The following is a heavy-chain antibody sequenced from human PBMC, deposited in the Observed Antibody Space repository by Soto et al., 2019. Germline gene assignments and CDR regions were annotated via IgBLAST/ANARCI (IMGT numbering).Heavy chain of an antibody. CDR3: ARVDTAMVIYGMDV. Sequence: QVQLVQSGAEVKKPGSSVKVSCKASGGTFSSYAISWVRQAPGQGLEWMGGIIPIFGTANYAQKFQGRVTITADDSTSTAYMELSSLRSEDTAVYYCARVDTAMVIYGMDVWGQGTTVTVSS. D-gene: IGHD5-18*01. J-gene: IGHJ6*02. V-gene: IGHV1-69*12. CDR2: IIPIFGTA. CDR1: GGTFSSYA.